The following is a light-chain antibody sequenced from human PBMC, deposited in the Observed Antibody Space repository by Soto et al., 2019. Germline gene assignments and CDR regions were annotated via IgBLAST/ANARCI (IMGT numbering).Light chain of an antibody. CDR3: QQYDSSPST. CDR1: QSVSSSF. V-gene: IGKV3-20*01. Sequence: EIVLTQSPGTLSLSPGERATLSCRASQSVSSSFLAWYQQKPGQAPRLLIYGASSRATGIPDRFSASGSGTDFTLTISRLEPEDFAVYYCQQYDSSPSTFGPGTKVDIK. J-gene: IGKJ3*01. CDR2: GAS.